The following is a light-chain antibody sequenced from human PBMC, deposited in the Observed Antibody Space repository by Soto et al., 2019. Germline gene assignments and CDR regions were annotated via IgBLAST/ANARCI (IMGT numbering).Light chain of an antibody. Sequence: QSALTQPRSVSGSPGQSVTISCSGSSSDVGGYNFVSWYQQHSGKAPKLMIYDVSKRPSGVPGRFSGSKSGNTASLTISGLQAEDEADYYCCSNAGSYTLVFGGGT. CDR1: SSDVGGYNF. J-gene: IGLJ2*01. CDR3: CSNAGSYTLV. V-gene: IGLV2-11*01. CDR2: DVS.